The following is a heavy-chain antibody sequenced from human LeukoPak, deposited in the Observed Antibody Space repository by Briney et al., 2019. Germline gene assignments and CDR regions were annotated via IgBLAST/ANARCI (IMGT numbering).Heavy chain of an antibody. CDR1: GGTFSSYA. D-gene: IGHD4/OR15-4a*01. J-gene: IGHJ4*02. Sequence: SVKVSCKASGGTFSSYAISWVRQAPGQGLEWMGRIIPILGIANYAQKFQGRVTITADKSTSTAYMELSSLRSEDTAVYYCAKDVRGGCSGANCHYWGQGTLVTVSS. CDR2: IIPILGIA. CDR3: AKDVRGGCSGANCHY. V-gene: IGHV1-69*04.